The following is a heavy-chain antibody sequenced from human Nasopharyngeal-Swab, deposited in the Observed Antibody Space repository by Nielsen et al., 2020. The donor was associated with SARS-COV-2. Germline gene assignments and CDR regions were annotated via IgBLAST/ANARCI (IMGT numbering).Heavy chain of an antibody. CDR3: ARGGPSGESSFDY. CDR2: ISYDGSIK. V-gene: IGHV3-30-3*01. CDR1: GFTFSSYA. Sequence: GSLRLSCEASGFTFSSYAMHWVRQAPGKGLEWVAVISYDGSIKKSADSVEGRFTISRDNSKNTLYLQMNSLRTDDTAVYYCARGGPSGESSFDYWGQGTLVTVSA. D-gene: IGHD5-12*01. J-gene: IGHJ4*02.